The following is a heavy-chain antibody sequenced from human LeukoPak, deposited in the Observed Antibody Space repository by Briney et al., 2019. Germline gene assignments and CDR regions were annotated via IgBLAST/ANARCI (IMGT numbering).Heavy chain of an antibody. J-gene: IGHJ4*02. V-gene: IGHV3-72*01. CDR3: AKVDKAIRTGHYDY. D-gene: IGHD5-18*01. Sequence: GGSLRLSCEASGYTFSDHYMDWVRQAPGEGLEWIGRSRNKVNSYLTEYAASVKGRFIVSRDESKNSLYLQMNSLKTDDTAVYYCAKVDKAIRTGHYDYWGQGTLVTVSS. CDR2: SRNKVNSYLT. CDR1: GYTFSDHY.